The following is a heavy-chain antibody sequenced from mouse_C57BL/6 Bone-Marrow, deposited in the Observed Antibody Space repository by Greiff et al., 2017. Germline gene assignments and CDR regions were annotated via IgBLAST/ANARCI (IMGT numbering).Heavy chain of an antibody. CDR3: TASGSSPCFDV. D-gene: IGHD1-1*01. CDR1: GFNIKDDY. CDR2: IDPENGDT. Sequence: ELKLQESGAELVRPGASVKLSCTASGFNIKDDYMHWVKQRPEQGLEWIGWIDPENGDTEYASKFQGKATITADTSSNTAYLQLSSLTSEDTAVYYCTASGSSPCFDVWGTGTTVTVSS. J-gene: IGHJ1*03. V-gene: IGHV14-4*01.